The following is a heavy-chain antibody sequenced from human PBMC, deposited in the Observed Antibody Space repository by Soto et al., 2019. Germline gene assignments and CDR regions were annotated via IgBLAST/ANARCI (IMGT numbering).Heavy chain of an antibody. CDR2: ISSSSTTI. Sequence: EVQLVESGGGLVQPGGSLRLSCAASGFSFSTNTMDWVRQAPGKGLEWISYISSSSTTIYYADSVKGRFTISRDNANNSLYLQMNSLRAEDTAVYYCAHYGGRGFWGQGTMVNVSS. D-gene: IGHD4-17*01. CDR1: GFSFSTNT. V-gene: IGHV3-48*01. CDR3: AHYGGRGF. J-gene: IGHJ3*01.